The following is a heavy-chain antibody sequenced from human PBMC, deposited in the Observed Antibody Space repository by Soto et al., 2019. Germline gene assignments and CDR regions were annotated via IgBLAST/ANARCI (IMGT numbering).Heavy chain of an antibody. CDR1: GYTLNTYY. Sequence: VASVKVSCKASGYTLNTYYMHWVRQAPGQGPEWMGIINPRGGSTTYAQNFQDRVTMTRDTSSSTVYMELSSLRSEDTAVYYCARGGGFSPYYYNLDVWGQGTTVTAP. CDR3: ARGGGFSPYYYNLDV. D-gene: IGHD2-15*01. V-gene: IGHV1-46*02. J-gene: IGHJ6*02. CDR2: INPRGGST.